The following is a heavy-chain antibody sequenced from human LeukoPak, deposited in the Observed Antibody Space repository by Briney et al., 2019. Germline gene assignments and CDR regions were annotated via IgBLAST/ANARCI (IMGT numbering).Heavy chain of an antibody. Sequence: SETLSLTCTVSGGSINNYYWSWIRQPAGKGLEWIGRIYTRGSTNYNPSLKSRVTMSVDTSKNQFSLKLSSVTAADTAVYYCARGRYCSADICSGGDAFDIWGQGTMVSVST. CDR2: IYTRGST. V-gene: IGHV4-4*07. D-gene: IGHD2-15*01. CDR1: GGSINNYY. CDR3: ARGRYCSADICSGGDAFDI. J-gene: IGHJ3*02.